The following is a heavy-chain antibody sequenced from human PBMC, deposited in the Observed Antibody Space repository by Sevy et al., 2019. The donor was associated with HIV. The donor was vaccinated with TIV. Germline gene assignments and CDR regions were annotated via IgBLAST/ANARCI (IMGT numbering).Heavy chain of an antibody. Sequence: GGSLRPSCAASGFTVSSNYMSWVRQAPGKGLEWVSVIYTGGSTYYADSVKDRFTISRDNTKNTLFLQMNSLRAEDTAVYYCARGGGAYCGDNCIRAIEYWGQGTLVTVSS. J-gene: IGHJ4*02. D-gene: IGHD2-21*02. V-gene: IGHV3-53*01. CDR1: GFTVSSNY. CDR3: ARGGGAYCGDNCIRAIEY. CDR2: IYTGGST.